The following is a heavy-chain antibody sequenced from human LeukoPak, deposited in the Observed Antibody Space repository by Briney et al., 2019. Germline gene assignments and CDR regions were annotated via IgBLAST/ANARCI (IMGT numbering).Heavy chain of an antibody. V-gene: IGHV1-46*01. CDR3: ARDLGSQGPPDDAFDI. CDR1: GYTFTSYY. J-gene: IGHJ3*02. Sequence: GASVKVSCKASGYTFTSYYMHWVRQAPGQGLEWMGIINPSGGSTSYAQKFQGRVTMTRDTSTSTVYMELSSLRSEDTAVYYCARDLGSQGPPDDAFDIWGQGTMVTVSS. CDR2: INPSGGST.